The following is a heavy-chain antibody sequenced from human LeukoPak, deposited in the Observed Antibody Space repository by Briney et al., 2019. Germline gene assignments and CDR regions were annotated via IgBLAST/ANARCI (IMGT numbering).Heavy chain of an antibody. J-gene: IGHJ4*02. CDR3: ARDGGDFDY. CDR1: GYTYSSYY. D-gene: IGHD2-21*01. Sequence: ASVKVSCKASGYTYSSYYIHWVRQAPGQGLEWMGIINPSGGSTSYAQKFQGRVTMTRDMSTSTVYMELSSLRSEGTAVYYCARDGGDFDYWGQGTLVTVSS. CDR2: INPSGGST. V-gene: IGHV1-46*01.